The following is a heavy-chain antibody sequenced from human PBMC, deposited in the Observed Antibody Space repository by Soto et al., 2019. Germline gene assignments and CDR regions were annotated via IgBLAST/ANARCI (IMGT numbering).Heavy chain of an antibody. J-gene: IGHJ5*02. CDR2: IIPIFGTA. CDR1: GGTFSSYA. CDR3: ARSGGIVVVPAARRNWFDP. Sequence: SSVKVSCKASGGTFSSYAISWVRQAPGQGLEWMGGIIPIFGTANYAQKFQGRVTITADESTSTAYMELSSLRSEDTAVYYCARSGGIVVVPAARRNWFDPWGQGTLVTVYS. V-gene: IGHV1-69*13. D-gene: IGHD2-2*01.